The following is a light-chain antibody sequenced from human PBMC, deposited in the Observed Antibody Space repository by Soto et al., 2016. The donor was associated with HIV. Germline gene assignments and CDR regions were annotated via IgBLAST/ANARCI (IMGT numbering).Light chain of an antibody. Sequence: DIQMTQSPSSLSASVGDRVTITCRASQAITNYLAWYQQKPGKIPKLLIYAASTLQSGVSSRFSGSGSGTDFALTINNLQPEDVATYCCQQYNSAPWTFGQGTTVEVK. J-gene: IGKJ1*01. CDR3: QQYNSAPWT. CDR1: QAITNY. V-gene: IGKV1-27*01. CDR2: AAS.